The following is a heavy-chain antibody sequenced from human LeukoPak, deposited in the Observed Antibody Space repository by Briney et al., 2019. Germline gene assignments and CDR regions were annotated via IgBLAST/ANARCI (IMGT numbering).Heavy chain of an antibody. CDR3: ARVHCSSTSCSFDY. V-gene: IGHV4/OR15-8*01. CDR1: GGSISSGKW. D-gene: IGHD2-2*01. J-gene: IGHJ4*02. Sequence: SETLSLTCGVSGGSISSGKWWSWVRQPPGKGLEWIGEISHSGSPNYNPSLKSRLTISVDLPKNQFSLDLRSVTAADTAVYYCARVHCSSTSCSFDYWGQGTLVTVSS. CDR2: ISHSGSP.